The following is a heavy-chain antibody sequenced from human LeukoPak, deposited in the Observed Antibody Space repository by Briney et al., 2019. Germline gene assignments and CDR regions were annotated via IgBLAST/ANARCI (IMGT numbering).Heavy chain of an antibody. CDR2: MNPNSGNT. D-gene: IGHD6-6*01. J-gene: IGHJ4*02. Sequence: ASVKVSCKASGYTFTSYYMHWVRQAPGQGLEWMGWMNPNSGNTGYAQKFQGRVTITRNTSISTAYMELSSLRSEDTAVYYCARAEYSSSLGDYWGQGTLVTVSS. CDR3: ARAEYSSSLGDY. CDR1: GYTFTSYY. V-gene: IGHV1-8*03.